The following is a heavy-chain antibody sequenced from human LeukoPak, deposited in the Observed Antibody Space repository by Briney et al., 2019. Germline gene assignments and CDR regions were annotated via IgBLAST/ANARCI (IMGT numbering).Heavy chain of an antibody. CDR1: GYTFTSYG. CDR2: ISAYNGNT. Sequence: ASVKVSCKASGYTFTSYGISWVRQAPGQGLEWMGWISAYNGNTNYAQKLQGRVTMTTDTSTSTAYMELRSLRSDDTAVYYCARDRGSMVRGADIDYWGQGTLVAVSS. CDR3: ARDRGSMVRGADIDY. V-gene: IGHV1-18*01. D-gene: IGHD3-10*01. J-gene: IGHJ4*02.